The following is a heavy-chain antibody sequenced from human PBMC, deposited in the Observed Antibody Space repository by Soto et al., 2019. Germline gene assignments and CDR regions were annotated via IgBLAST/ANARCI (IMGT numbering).Heavy chain of an antibody. J-gene: IGHJ5*02. CDR3: AREKSDSGYDNYFDP. CDR2: IYYSGST. Sequence: PSETLSLTCTVSGGSISSGGYYWNWIRQHPGKRLGWIGYIYYSGSTYYNPSLKSRVTISIDTSKNQFSLKLSSVTVADTAVYYCAREKSDSGYDNYFDPGGQGTLVTGSS. D-gene: IGHD5-12*01. V-gene: IGHV4-31*03. CDR1: GGSISSGGYY.